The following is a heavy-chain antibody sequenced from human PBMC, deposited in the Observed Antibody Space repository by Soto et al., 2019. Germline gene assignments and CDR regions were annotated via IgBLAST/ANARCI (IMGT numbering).Heavy chain of an antibody. V-gene: IGHV1-18*01. CDR2: ISAYNGNT. D-gene: IGHD2-2*01. CDR3: ARDCMGRSSTSCYSGAFDI. CDR1: GYTFTSYV. J-gene: IGHJ3*02. Sequence: ASVKVSCKASGYTFTSYVISWVRQAPGQGLEWMGWISAYNGNTNYAQKLQGRVTMTTDTSTSTAYMELRSLRSDDTAVYYCARDCMGRSSTSCYSGAFDIWGQGTMVTVSS.